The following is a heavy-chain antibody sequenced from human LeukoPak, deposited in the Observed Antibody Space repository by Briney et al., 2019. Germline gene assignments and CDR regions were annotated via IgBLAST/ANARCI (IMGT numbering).Heavy chain of an antibody. J-gene: IGHJ4*02. CDR1: GFIFSNYA. V-gene: IGHV3-21*01. Sequence: GGSLRLSRAASGFIFSNYAMSWVRQVPGRGLEWVSSISSRGDNTYFADSVKGRFTISRDNAKNSLYLQMNSLRAEDTAVYYCARDAFYGSGSYYYDYWGQGTLVTVSS. CDR3: ARDAFYGSGSYYYDY. CDR2: ISSRGDNT. D-gene: IGHD3-10*01.